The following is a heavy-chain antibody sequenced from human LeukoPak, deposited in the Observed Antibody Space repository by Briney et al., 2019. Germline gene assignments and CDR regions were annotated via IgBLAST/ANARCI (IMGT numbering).Heavy chain of an antibody. CDR1: GGSFSGYY. CDR2: INHSGST. CDR3: ASSPGVAAAAMPPFY. J-gene: IGHJ4*02. Sequence: PSETLSLTRAVYGGSFSGYYWSWIRQPPGKGLEWIGEINHSGSTNYNPSLKSRVTISVDTSKNQFSLKLSSVTAADTAVYYCASSPGVAAAAMPPFYWGQGTLVTVSS. D-gene: IGHD2-2*01. V-gene: IGHV4-34*01.